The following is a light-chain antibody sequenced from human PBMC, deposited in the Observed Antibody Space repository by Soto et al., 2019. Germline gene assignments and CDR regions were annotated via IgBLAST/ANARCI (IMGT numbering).Light chain of an antibody. CDR2: EVS. Sequence: QSALTQPASVSGSPGQAITISCTGTSSDVGGYASVSWYQHHPGKAPKLIIYEVSNRPSGVSNRFSGSKSGNTASLNISGLRAEDEADYYCTSYTIHTTGVFGTGTKVTVL. CDR3: TSYTIHTTGV. V-gene: IGLV2-14*01. CDR1: SSDVGGYAS. J-gene: IGLJ1*01.